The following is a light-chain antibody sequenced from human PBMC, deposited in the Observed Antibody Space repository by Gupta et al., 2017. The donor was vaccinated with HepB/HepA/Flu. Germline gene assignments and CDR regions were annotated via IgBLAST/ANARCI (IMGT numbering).Light chain of an antibody. CDR3: CSYASTTVV. V-gene: IGLV2-23*02. CDR1: RSDVGSYNL. J-gene: IGLJ2*01. CDR2: EVN. Sequence: QSALTQPASVSGSPGKPITTPCTGTRSDVGSYNLVSWYQQHPGKAPKLIIYEVNKWPSGVSNRFSGSKSGNTASLTISGLQAEDEADYYCCSYASTTVVFGGGTKLTVL.